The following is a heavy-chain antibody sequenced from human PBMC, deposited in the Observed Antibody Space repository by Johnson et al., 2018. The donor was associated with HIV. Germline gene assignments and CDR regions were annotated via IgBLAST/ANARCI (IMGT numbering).Heavy chain of an antibody. CDR1: GFTFDDYG. CDR3: ATVGLGVGANPL. D-gene: IGHD1-26*01. CDR2: IRYDGSNT. J-gene: IGHJ3*01. Sequence: QVQLVESGGGVVRPGGSRRLSCAASGFTFDDYGMSWVRQAPGKGLEWLAFIRYDGSNTDYVDSVKGRFTSSRDNSKNTLYLQMNSLRTEDTAVYYCATVGLGVGANPLWGQGTMVTVSS. V-gene: IGHV3-30*02.